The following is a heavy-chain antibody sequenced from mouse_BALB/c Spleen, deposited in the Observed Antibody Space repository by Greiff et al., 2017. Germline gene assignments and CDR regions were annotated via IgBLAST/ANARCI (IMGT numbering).Heavy chain of an antibody. D-gene: IGHD2-3*01. CDR2: ISSGGST. CDR1: GFTFSSYA. CDR3: ARGQDGFPPFDY. J-gene: IGHJ2*01. V-gene: IGHV5-6-5*01. Sequence: EVQLVESGGGLVKPGGSLKLSCAASGFTFSSYAMSWVRQTPEKRLEWVASISSGGSTYYPDSVKGRFTISRDNARNILYLQMSSLRSEDTAMYYCARGQDGFPPFDYWGQGTTLTVSS.